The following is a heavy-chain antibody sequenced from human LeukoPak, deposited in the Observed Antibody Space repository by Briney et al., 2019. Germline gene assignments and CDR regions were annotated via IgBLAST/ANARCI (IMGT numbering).Heavy chain of an antibody. Sequence: PGGSLRLYCAASGFTFSSYGMHWVRQAPGKGLEWVAFIRYDGSNKYYADSVKGRFTISRDNSKNTLYLQMNSLRAEDTAVYYCARGQVTTVTGLAAFDIWGQGTMVTVSS. V-gene: IGHV3-30*02. CDR3: ARGQVTTVTGLAAFDI. D-gene: IGHD4-17*01. J-gene: IGHJ3*02. CDR1: GFTFSSYG. CDR2: IRYDGSNK.